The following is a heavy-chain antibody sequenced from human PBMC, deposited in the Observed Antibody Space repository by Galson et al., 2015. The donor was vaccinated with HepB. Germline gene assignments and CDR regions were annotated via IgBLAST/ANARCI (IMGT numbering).Heavy chain of an antibody. CDR1: GFTFSHYN. CDR3: TRESPYCSGGSCFNLVRKPIDY. V-gene: IGHV3-48*02. CDR2: ISSSTSTI. Sequence: SLRLSCAASGFTFSHYNMNWVRQAPGKGLEWVSYISSSTSTIYYADSVKGRFTISRDNAKNSLYLQMNSLRDEDTAVYYCTRESPYCSGGSCFNLVRKPIDYWGQGTLVTVSS. J-gene: IGHJ4*02. D-gene: IGHD2-15*01.